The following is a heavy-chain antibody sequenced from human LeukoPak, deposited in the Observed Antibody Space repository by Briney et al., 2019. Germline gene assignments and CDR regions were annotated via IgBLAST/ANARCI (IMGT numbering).Heavy chain of an antibody. CDR3: ARGGSDYYDSSRDAFDI. CDR1: GYTFTSYG. V-gene: IGHV1-18*01. Sequence: VKVSCKASGYTFTSYGISWVRQAPGQGLEWMGWISAYNGNTNYAQKLQGRVTMTTDTSTSTAYMELRSLRSDDTAVYYCARGGSDYYDSSRDAFDIWGQGTMVTVSS. D-gene: IGHD3-22*01. CDR2: ISAYNGNT. J-gene: IGHJ3*02.